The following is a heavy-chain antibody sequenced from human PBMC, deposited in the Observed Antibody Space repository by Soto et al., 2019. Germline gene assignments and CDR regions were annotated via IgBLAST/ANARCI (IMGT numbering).Heavy chain of an antibody. Sequence: PGGSLRLSXAASGFTFSSYSMNWVRQAPGKGLEWVSYISSSSSTIYYADSVKGRFTISRDNAKNSLYLQMNSLRDEDTAVYYCASGYSYGGYGMDVWGQGTTVTVSS. V-gene: IGHV3-48*02. CDR1: GFTFSSYS. D-gene: IGHD5-18*01. CDR2: ISSSSSTI. J-gene: IGHJ6*02. CDR3: ASGYSYGGYGMDV.